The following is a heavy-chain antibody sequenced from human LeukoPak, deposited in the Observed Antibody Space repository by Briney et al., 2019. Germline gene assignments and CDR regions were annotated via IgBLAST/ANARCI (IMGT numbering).Heavy chain of an antibody. CDR2: IIPILGIA. V-gene: IGHV1-69*04. D-gene: IGHD1-26*01. CDR1: GGTFSSYA. Sequence: GASVKVSCKVSGGTFSSYAISWVRQAPGQGLGWMGRIIPILGIANYAQKFQGRVTITADKSTSTAYMELSSLRSEDTAVYYCARGGSYGDPTFDYWGQGTLVTVSS. J-gene: IGHJ4*02. CDR3: ARGGSYGDPTFDY.